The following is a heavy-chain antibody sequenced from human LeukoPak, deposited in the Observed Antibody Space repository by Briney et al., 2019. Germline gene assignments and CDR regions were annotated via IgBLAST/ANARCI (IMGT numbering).Heavy chain of an antibody. Sequence: SETLSLTCNVSVGSISNYYWTWIREPAGKGVECSGRIYSSGTTTYNPSLKSRVAMSVDTSRNQFSLKLSSVTAADTAVYYCARVSPIAVAGSSYYYAMDVWGQGTTVTVSS. CDR1: VGSISNYY. CDR3: ARVSPIAVAGSSYYYAMDV. J-gene: IGHJ6*02. D-gene: IGHD6-19*01. V-gene: IGHV4-4*07. CDR2: IYSSGTT.